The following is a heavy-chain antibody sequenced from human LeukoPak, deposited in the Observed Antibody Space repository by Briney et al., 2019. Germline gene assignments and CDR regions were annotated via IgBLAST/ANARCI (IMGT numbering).Heavy chain of an antibody. V-gene: IGHV4-59*11. CDR3: ARTDYMDV. Sequence: SETLSLTCTVSGVSISIHYWTWVRQPPGKGLEWIGYVYYSGTTNYNPSLKSRVTISVDTSKNQFSLKLNSVTAADTAVYYCARTDYMDVWGKGTTVTVSS. CDR1: GVSISIHY. J-gene: IGHJ6*03. CDR2: VYYSGTT.